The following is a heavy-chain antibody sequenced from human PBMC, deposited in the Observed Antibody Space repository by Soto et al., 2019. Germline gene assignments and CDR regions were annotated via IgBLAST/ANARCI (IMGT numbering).Heavy chain of an antibody. CDR1: GFTFSTYS. CDR3: ARDLRGSPDY. J-gene: IGHJ4*02. D-gene: IGHD1-26*01. Sequence: GVSLRLSCAASGFTFSTYSMNWVRQAPGKGLEWVSYISSTGNTTTYADSVKGRFTISRDNAKNTVYLQMTSLRVEDTAVYYCARDLRGSPDYWGQGTLVTVSS. V-gene: IGHV3-48*04. CDR2: ISSTGNTT.